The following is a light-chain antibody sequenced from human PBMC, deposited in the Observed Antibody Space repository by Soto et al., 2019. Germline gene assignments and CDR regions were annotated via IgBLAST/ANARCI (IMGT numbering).Light chain of an antibody. Sequence: VLTQSPATLSLSPGDRASLSCRASHSVANNLAWYQHKPGQAPRLLIYDASNRATGIPATFSGSGSGTDFTLTINFVESEDFAVYFCQQRGGWPYTYGPGTKLEI. V-gene: IGKV3-11*01. J-gene: IGKJ2*01. CDR2: DAS. CDR3: QQRGGWPYT. CDR1: HSVANN.